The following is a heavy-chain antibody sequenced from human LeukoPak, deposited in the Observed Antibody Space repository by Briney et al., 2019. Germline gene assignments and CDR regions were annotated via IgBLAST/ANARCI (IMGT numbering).Heavy chain of an antibody. D-gene: IGHD6-19*01. CDR3: AKDHLPGIVVADRDY. Sequence: GGTLRLSCAASGFTFNSYGMSWVRQAPGKGLEWVSTISGSGGSTNYADSVKGRFTISRDNSKNTLYLQINSLRAEDTAVYYCAKDHLPGIVVADRDYWGQGTLVTVSS. CDR2: ISGSGGST. CDR1: GFTFNSYG. J-gene: IGHJ4*02. V-gene: IGHV3-23*01.